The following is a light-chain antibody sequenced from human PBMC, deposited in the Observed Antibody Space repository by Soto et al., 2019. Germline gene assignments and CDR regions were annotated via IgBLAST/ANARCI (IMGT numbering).Light chain of an antibody. CDR2: AAS. J-gene: IGKJ1*01. CDR1: QSISSY. CDR3: QQSYSTPRT. V-gene: IGKV1-39*01. Sequence: DIQMTQSPSSLSASVGDRVTITCRASQSISSYLNWYQQKPGKAPKLLIYAASSLQSGVPSRFSGSGSGTDFTLTISSLQPEDFETYYCQQSYSTPRTLGQGTNVDIK.